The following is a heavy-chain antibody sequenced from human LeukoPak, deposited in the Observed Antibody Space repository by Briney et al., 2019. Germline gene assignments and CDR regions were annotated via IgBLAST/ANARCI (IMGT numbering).Heavy chain of an antibody. Sequence: ASVKVSCKASGYTFTSYGISWARQAPGQGLEWMGWISAYNGNTNYAQKLQGRVTMTTDTSTSTAYMELRSLRSDDTAVYYCARGYCSSTSCYAADYWGQGTLVTVSS. D-gene: IGHD2-2*01. J-gene: IGHJ4*02. CDR1: GYTFTSYG. V-gene: IGHV1-18*01. CDR2: ISAYNGNT. CDR3: ARGYCSSTSCYAADY.